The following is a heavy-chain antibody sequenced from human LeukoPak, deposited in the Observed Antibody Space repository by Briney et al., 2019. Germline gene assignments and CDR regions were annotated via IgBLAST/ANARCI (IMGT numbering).Heavy chain of an antibody. CDR2: IDPSDSYT. Sequence: GESLKISCKASGYSFTSYWISWVRQMPGKGLEWRGRIDPSDSYTNYSPSFQGHVTISADKSISTAYLQWSSLKASDTAMYYCAVYAAAGNYYYYGMDVWGQGTTVTVSS. CDR1: GYSFTSYW. CDR3: AVYAAAGNYYYYGMDV. D-gene: IGHD6-13*01. J-gene: IGHJ6*02. V-gene: IGHV5-10-1*01.